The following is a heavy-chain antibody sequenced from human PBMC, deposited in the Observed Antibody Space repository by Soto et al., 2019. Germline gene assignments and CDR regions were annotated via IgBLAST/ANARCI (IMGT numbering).Heavy chain of an antibody. V-gene: IGHV1-3*01. Sequence: ASVKISCKASGYTFTSYAMHWVRQAPGKRLEWMGWINAGNGNTKYSQKFQGRVTITRDTSASTAYMELSSLRSEDTAVYYCARDGVIAVAGTFDYWGQGTLVTVSS. CDR2: INAGNGNT. J-gene: IGHJ4*02. CDR3: ARDGVIAVAGTFDY. CDR1: GYTFTSYA. D-gene: IGHD6-19*01.